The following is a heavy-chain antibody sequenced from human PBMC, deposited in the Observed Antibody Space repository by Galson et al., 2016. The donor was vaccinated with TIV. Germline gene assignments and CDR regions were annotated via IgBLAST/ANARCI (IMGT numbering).Heavy chain of an antibody. D-gene: IGHD2-8*01. J-gene: IGHJ4*02. V-gene: IGHV3-66*01. Sequence: SLRLSCAASGFTVSSNYMSWVRQAPGKGLEWISVISAGDITYYTDSVKGRFTISRDNSKNTLYLQMNSLRAEDTAVYYCARDSYCPHDVCYGPPVWGQGTLVTVSS. CDR2: ISAGDIT. CDR1: GFTVSSNY. CDR3: ARDSYCPHDVCYGPPV.